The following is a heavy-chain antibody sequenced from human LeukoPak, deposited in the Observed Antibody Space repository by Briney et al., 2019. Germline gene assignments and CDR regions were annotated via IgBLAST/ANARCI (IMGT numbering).Heavy chain of an antibody. D-gene: IGHD2-2*01. CDR2: IIPILGIA. CDR3: ARGMLYCSSTSCYEDY. V-gene: IGHV1-69*04. CDR1: GGTFSSYA. Sequence: SVKVSCKASGGTFSSYAISWVRQTPGQGLEWMGRIIPILGIANYAQKFQGRVTITADKSTSTAYMELSSLRSEDTAVYYCARGMLYCSSTSCYEDYWGQGTLVTVSS. J-gene: IGHJ4*02.